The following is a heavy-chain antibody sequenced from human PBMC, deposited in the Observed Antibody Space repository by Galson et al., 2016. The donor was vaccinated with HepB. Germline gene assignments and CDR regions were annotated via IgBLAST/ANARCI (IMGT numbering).Heavy chain of an antibody. CDR1: GFNFSSYG. CDR3: ARGDLEDIVVVPPSIHFDH. D-gene: IGHD2-2*01. CDR2: ISYDGNDK. J-gene: IGHJ4*02. V-gene: IGHV3-30*03. Sequence: SLRLSCAASGFNFSSYGMHWVRQAPGKGLEWVAIISYDGNDKYNAESVKGRFTISRDNSKNTLYLQMSSLRAEDTAVYYCARGDLEDIVVVPPSIHFDHWGQGTLVTVSS.